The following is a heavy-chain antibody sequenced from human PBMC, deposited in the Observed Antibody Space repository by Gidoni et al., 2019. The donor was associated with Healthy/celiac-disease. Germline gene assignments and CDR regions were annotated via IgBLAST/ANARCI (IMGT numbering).Heavy chain of an antibody. V-gene: IGHV1-46*01. Sequence: QVQLVQSGAEVKKPGASVKVSCKASGYTFTSYYMHWVRQAPGQGLEWMGIINPSGGSTSYAQKFQGRVTMTRDTSTSTVYMELSSLRSEDTAVYYCARDVTAAAGLYYYYGMDVWGQGTTVTVSS. CDR1: GYTFTSYY. D-gene: IGHD6-13*01. J-gene: IGHJ6*02. CDR2: INPSGGST. CDR3: ARDVTAAAGLYYYYGMDV.